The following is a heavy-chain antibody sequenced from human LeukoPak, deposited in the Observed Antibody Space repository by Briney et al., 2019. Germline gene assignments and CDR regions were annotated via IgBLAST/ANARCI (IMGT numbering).Heavy chain of an antibody. D-gene: IGHD5-24*01. CDR2: IYTSGST. CDR3: ARLRDGYNGGGVDY. J-gene: IGHJ4*02. CDR1: GGSISSGSYH. Sequence: PSQTLSLTCTVSGGSISSGSYHWSWIRQPAGKGLEWIGRIYTSGSTNYNPSLKSRVTISGDTSKNQFSLKLSSVTAADTAVYYCARLRDGYNGGGVDYWGQGTLVTVSS. V-gene: IGHV4-61*02.